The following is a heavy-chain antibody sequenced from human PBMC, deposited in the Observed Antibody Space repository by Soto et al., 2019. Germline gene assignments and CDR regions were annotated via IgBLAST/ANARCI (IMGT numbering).Heavy chain of an antibody. CDR1: GGTFSSYA. J-gene: IGHJ6*02. Sequence: QVQLLQSGAEVKKPGSSVKVSCKASGGTFSSYAISWVRQAPGEGLEWMGGIIPIFGAAHYAQNFQGRVTITADDSASTVYMELSSLRSEDTALNFCARELRGYYAMDVWGQGTTVTVSS. V-gene: IGHV1-69*01. CDR2: IIPIFGAA. CDR3: ARELRGYYAMDV.